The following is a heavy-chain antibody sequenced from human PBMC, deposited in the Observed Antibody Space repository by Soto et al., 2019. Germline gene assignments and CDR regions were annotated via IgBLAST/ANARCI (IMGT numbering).Heavy chain of an antibody. J-gene: IGHJ4*02. V-gene: IGHV3-74*01. CDR3: TRGPRPISTGTGAY. D-gene: IGHD3-10*01. CDR1: GFIFEIYL. CDR2: IYNDGSYT. Sequence: SGGSRRRSWAASGFIFEIYLMHWGGQSPGKGLVWISRIYNDGSYTDYADSVKGRFTISRDNVNDTLYLQMNNLRAEDSGLYYCTRGPRPISTGTGAYWGQGTQVTVSS.